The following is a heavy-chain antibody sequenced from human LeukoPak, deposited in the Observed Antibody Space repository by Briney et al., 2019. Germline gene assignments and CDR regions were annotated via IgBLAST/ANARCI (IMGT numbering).Heavy chain of an antibody. D-gene: IGHD3-10*01. CDR2: TFPGDSDT. V-gene: IGHV5-51*01. Sequence: GKSRQISCKASGSSSTNYWIGWVRHMPGKGLEWMGTTFPGDSDTRYSPSFQGKVTISADKSIRPDSLQWSILKAADTAMYYCARLSRYDYSRWGRYYYDYWGQGTLVPVSS. J-gene: IGHJ4*02. CDR1: GSSSTNYW. CDR3: ARLSRYDYSRWGRYYYDY.